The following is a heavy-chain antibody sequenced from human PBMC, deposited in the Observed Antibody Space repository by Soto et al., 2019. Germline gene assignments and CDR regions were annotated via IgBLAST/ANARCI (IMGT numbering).Heavy chain of an antibody. CDR2: IWYDGSDK. CDR1: GFTFSAFV. Sequence: GGSRSLSCATSGFTFSAFVMRWVRPAPGKGLEWVAVIWYDGSDKYYADSVKGRFTISRDNSKNTLYLQMDSLRAEDTAVYYCVRGSSCTTTTCYNLAWFAPWGQGTLVTVSS. CDR3: VRGSSCTTTTCYNLAWFAP. V-gene: IGHV3-33*01. J-gene: IGHJ5*02. D-gene: IGHD2-2*02.